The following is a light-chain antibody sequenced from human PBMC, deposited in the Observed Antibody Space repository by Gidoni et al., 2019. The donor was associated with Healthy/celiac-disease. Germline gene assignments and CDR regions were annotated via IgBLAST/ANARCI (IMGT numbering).Light chain of an antibody. CDR2: SNN. CDR1: SSNIGSNT. Sequence: QAVLTQPPSASGTPGQRVTNPCSGSSSNIGSNTVNWYQQPPGTAPQLLIYSNNQRPAGVPDRFSGSKSGTSAPLAISGLPSEDEADYYCAAWDDSLNGWVFGGGTKLTVL. V-gene: IGLV1-44*01. J-gene: IGLJ3*02. CDR3: AAWDDSLNGWV.